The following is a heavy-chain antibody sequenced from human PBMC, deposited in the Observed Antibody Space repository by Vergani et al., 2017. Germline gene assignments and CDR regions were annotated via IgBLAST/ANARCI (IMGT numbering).Heavy chain of an antibody. J-gene: IGHJ4*02. D-gene: IGHD1-1*01. CDR3: AKFPLNITTPDRGDF. Sequence: HVQMVESGGGVVQPGRSLRLSCAVSGFRFSDYGMHWVRQAPGGGLEGVALISYDGDTTYYEDSVKGRFTISRDNSKNTLFLQMHSLRVEDTALYYCAKFPLNITTPDRGDFWGQGSLVTVSS. V-gene: IGHV3-30*18. CDR2: ISYDGDTT. CDR1: GFRFSDYG.